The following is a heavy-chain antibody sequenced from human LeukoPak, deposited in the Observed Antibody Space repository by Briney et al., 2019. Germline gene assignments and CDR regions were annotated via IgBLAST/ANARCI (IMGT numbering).Heavy chain of an antibody. J-gene: IGHJ4*02. V-gene: IGHV4-4*07. CDR1: GGSISSYY. CDR3: ARDVHYDSSGYYRDY. CDR2: IYTSGIT. D-gene: IGHD3-22*01. Sequence: SETLSLTCTVSGGSISSYYWTWIRQPAGMGLEWIGRIYTSGITNYNPSLKSRVTMSVDTSKNQFSLKLSSVTAADTAVYYCARDVHYDSSGYYRDYWGQGTLVTVSS.